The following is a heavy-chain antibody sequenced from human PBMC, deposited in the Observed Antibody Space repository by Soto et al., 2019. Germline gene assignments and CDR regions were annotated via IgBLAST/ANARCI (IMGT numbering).Heavy chain of an antibody. CDR3: ARELPRQQLANYYYYGMDV. D-gene: IGHD6-13*01. CDR1: GGTFSSYA. J-gene: IGHJ6*02. CDR2: IIPIFGTA. Sequence: ASVKVSCKASGGTFSSYAISWVRQAPGQGLEWMGGIIPIFGTANYAQKFQGRVTITADESTSTAYMELSSLRSEDTAVYYCARELPRQQLANYYYYGMDVWGQGTTVTVSS. V-gene: IGHV1-69*13.